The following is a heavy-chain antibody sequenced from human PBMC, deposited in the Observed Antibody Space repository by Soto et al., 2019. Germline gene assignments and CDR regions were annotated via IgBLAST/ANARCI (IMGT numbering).Heavy chain of an antibody. D-gene: IGHD3-10*01. J-gene: IGHJ4*02. CDR3: ASPRGVVDY. CDR2: IIPILGIA. V-gene: IGHV1-69*02. CDR1: GGTFSSYT. Sequence: QVQLVQSGAEVKKPGSSVKVSCKASGGTFSSYTISWVRQAPGQGLEWMGRIIPILGIANYAQKFQGRVTITADKSTSTDYMELSSLRSEDTAVYYCASPRGVVDYWGQGTLVTVSS.